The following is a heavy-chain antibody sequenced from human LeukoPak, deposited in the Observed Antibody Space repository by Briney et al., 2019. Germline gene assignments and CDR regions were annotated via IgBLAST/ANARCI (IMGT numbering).Heavy chain of an antibody. D-gene: IGHD3-16*01. CDR3: ARDWAGRNWFDP. CDR1: GYTFTGYY. CDR2: INPNSGGT. J-gene: IGHJ5*02. Sequence: PGASVKVSCKASGYTFTGYYMRWVRQAPGQGLEWMGWINPNSGGTNYAQKFQGRVTMTRDTSISTAYMELSRLRSDDTAVYYCARDWAGRNWFDPWGQGTLVTVSS. V-gene: IGHV1-2*02.